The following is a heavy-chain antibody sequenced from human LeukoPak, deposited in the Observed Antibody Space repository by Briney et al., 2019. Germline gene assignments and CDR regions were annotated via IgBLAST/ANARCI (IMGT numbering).Heavy chain of an antibody. Sequence: GASVTVSCTTSGFTFSNYGITWVRQAPGPGLEWMGLISGYNGHTKYAQNLQDRVTMTTDTSTSTAYMELRSLRSDATAVYYCATGLGFLEWLSYFDFWGQGTLVTVSS. V-gene: IGHV1-18*01. J-gene: IGHJ4*02. CDR2: ISGYNGHT. D-gene: IGHD3-3*01. CDR1: GFTFSNYG. CDR3: ATGLGFLEWLSYFDF.